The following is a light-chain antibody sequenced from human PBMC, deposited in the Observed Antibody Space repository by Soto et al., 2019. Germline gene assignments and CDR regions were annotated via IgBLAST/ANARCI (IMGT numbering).Light chain of an antibody. J-gene: IGLJ1*01. Sequence: QSALTQPASVSGSPGQSITISCTGTSSDVGGNKYVSWYQHYPGKAPKLMICDVSNRPSGVSNRFSGSKFGNTASLTISGLQAEDEADYYCSAFTGTTYVFGTGTKLTVL. V-gene: IGLV2-14*03. CDR2: DVS. CDR1: SSDVGGNKY. CDR3: SAFTGTTYV.